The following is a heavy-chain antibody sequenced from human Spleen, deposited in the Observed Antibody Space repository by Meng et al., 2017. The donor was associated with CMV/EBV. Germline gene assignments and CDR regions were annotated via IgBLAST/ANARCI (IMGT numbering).Heavy chain of an antibody. CDR1: GYTFTDHY. Sequence: ASVKVSCKASGYTFTDHYMHWVRQAPGQGLEWMGWINPNSGGSNYAQKFQGRVAMTRDTSISTGYMELSRLRSDDTAVYYCARAGSTPNFWSGYYTTYYYYGMDVWGQGTTVTVSS. V-gene: IGHV1-2*02. D-gene: IGHD3-3*01. CDR3: ARAGSTPNFWSGYYTTYYYYGMDV. CDR2: INPNSGGS. J-gene: IGHJ6*02.